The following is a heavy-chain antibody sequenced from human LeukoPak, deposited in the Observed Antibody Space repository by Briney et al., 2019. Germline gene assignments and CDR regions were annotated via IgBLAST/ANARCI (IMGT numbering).Heavy chain of an antibody. Sequence: PGGSLRLSCAASGFTFSSYAMSWVRQAPGKGLEWVSAISGSGGSTYYADSVKGRFTISRDNSKNTLYLQMNSLRAEDTAVYYCASFEGCILYYFDYWGQGTLVTVSS. CDR3: ASFEGCILYYFDY. CDR2: ISGSGGST. J-gene: IGHJ4*02. CDR1: GFTFSSYA. V-gene: IGHV3-23*01. D-gene: IGHD3-9*01.